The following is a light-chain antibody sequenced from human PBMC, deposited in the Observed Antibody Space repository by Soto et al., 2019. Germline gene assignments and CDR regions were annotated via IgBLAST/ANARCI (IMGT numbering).Light chain of an antibody. Sequence: EIVLTQSPATLSLSPGERAALSCRASQSVSSYLAWYQQKPGQAPSLLIYDASKRATGIPVRFSGSGSGTDFTLTISSLVPEDFAVYFCQQRSNWPSTFGGGTKVEI. CDR1: QSVSSY. CDR3: QQRSNWPST. J-gene: IGKJ4*01. CDR2: DAS. V-gene: IGKV3-11*01.